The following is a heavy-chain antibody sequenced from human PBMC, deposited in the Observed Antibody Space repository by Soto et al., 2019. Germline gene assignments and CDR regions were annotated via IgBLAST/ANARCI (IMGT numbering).Heavy chain of an antibody. Sequence: QVQLVESGGGVVQPGRSLRLSCAASGFTFSSYGMHWVRQAPGKGLEWVAVIWYDGSNKYYADSVKGRFSISRDNSKNTLYLQRNSLRAEDTAVYYCARVYFGDYGSFVYWGQGTLVTVSS. D-gene: IGHD4-17*01. CDR1: GFTFSSYG. CDR2: IWYDGSNK. J-gene: IGHJ4*02. CDR3: ARVYFGDYGSFVY. V-gene: IGHV3-33*01.